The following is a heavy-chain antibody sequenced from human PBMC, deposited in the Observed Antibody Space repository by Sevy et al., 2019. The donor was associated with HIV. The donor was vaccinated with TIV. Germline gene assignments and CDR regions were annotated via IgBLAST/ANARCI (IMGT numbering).Heavy chain of an antibody. CDR3: AKGVVPAAIPTCYFDY. V-gene: IGHV3-23*01. Sequence: GGSLRLSCAASGFTFSSYAMSWVRQAPGKGLEWVSAISGSGGSTYYADSVKGRFTISRDNSKNKLYLQMNSLRAEDTAVYYCAKGVVPAAIPTCYFDYWGQGTLVTVSS. D-gene: IGHD2-2*01. J-gene: IGHJ4*02. CDR1: GFTFSSYA. CDR2: ISGSGGST.